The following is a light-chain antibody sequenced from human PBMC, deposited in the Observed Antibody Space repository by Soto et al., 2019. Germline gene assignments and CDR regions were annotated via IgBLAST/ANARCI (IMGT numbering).Light chain of an antibody. V-gene: IGLV2-14*03. CDR3: CSYASSTSYV. Sequence: QSALTQPASVSGSPGQSITISCTGTSSDVGGYNFVTWYQQHPGEAPKLMIHDVSSRASGVPNRFFGSKSGTTASLTISGLQAEDEADYYCCSYASSTSYVFGTGTQLTVL. J-gene: IGLJ1*01. CDR1: SSDVGGYNF. CDR2: DVS.